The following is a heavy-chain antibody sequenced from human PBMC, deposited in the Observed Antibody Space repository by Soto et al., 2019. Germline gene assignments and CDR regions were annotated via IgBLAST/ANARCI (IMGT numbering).Heavy chain of an antibody. Sequence: QITLKESGPALVRPPETLTLTCTAAGFSVSTSGVGVGWIRQPPGKALEWLALIYWDDDKRYSPSLKSRLTIRKDTSKNQVVLIMTNMDRVDTATYYCAHRRGLLSTGQGWYFDLWGRGTLVTVSS. CDR1: GFSVSTSGVG. CDR3: AHRRGLLSTGQGWYFDL. J-gene: IGHJ2*01. V-gene: IGHV2-5*02. CDR2: IYWDDDK. D-gene: IGHD4-4*01.